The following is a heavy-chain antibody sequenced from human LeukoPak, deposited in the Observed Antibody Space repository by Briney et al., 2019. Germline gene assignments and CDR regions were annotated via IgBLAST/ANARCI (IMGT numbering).Heavy chain of an antibody. CDR1: GFTFSSYE. CDR3: ARKGMGGELGGFDS. CDR2: INRNGDST. V-gene: IGHV3-20*01. Sequence: GGSLRLSCAASGFTFSSYEMNWVRQAPGKGLQWVSGINRNGDSTGYADFVKGRFTISRDNTKNSLYLQMNSLGVEDTALYHCARKGMGGELGGFDSWGQGTLVTVSS. J-gene: IGHJ4*02. D-gene: IGHD1-26*01.